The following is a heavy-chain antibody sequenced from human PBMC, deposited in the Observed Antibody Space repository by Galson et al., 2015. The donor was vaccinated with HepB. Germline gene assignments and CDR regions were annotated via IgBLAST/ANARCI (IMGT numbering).Heavy chain of an antibody. CDR1: GFTFSSYW. J-gene: IGHJ3*02. CDR2: INSDGSST. CDR3: ASGDYYGSGISYDAFDI. Sequence: LRLSCAASGFTFSSYWMHWVRQAPGKGLVWVSRINSDGSSTSYADSVKGRFTISRDNAKNTLYLQMNSLRAEDTAVYYCASGDYYGSGISYDAFDIWGQGTMVTVSS. V-gene: IGHV3-74*01. D-gene: IGHD3-10*01.